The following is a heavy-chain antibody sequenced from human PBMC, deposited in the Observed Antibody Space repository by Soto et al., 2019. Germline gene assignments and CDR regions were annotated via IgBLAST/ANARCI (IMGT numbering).Heavy chain of an antibody. Sequence: XGTLSLTCAVYGGSFSDNYWSGIRQPPGKGLEWLGEINHSGSTNHNPSLKSRVTILADTSKKQFSLKLSSVTAADTAVYYCARGRGEIQGPWGQGTLVTVSS. V-gene: IGHV4-34*01. CDR1: GGSFSDNY. CDR3: ARGRGEIQGP. J-gene: IGHJ5*02. D-gene: IGHD3-16*01. CDR2: INHSGST.